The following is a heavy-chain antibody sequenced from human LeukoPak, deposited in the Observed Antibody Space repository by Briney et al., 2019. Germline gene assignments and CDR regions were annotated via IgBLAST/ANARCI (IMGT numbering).Heavy chain of an antibody. V-gene: IGHV3-23*01. CDR3: AKGAAVAGTLYFQH. CDR1: GLSFSSYA. D-gene: IGHD6-19*01. CDR2: VSGTSTNT. Sequence: PGGSLRLSCAASGLSFSSYAMSWARQAPGKGLEWVSAVSGTSTNTYYSDSVKGRFTISTDNSQNTLYLQMNNLEGGDTAVYYCAKGAAVAGTLYFQHWGQGSMVTVSS. J-gene: IGHJ1*01.